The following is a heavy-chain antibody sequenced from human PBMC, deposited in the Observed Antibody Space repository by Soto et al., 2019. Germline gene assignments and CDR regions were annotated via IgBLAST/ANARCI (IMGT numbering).Heavy chain of an antibody. CDR2: IIPIFGTA. Sequence: QVQLVQSGAEVKKPGSSVKVSCKASGGTFSSYAISWVRQAPGQGLEWMGGIIPIFGTANYAQKFQGRVMITADESTSTAYMELSSLRSEDTAVYYCARGKQQLVMKPHYFDYWGQGTLVTVSS. CDR1: GGTFSSYA. CDR3: ARGKQQLVMKPHYFDY. D-gene: IGHD6-13*01. J-gene: IGHJ4*02. V-gene: IGHV1-69*12.